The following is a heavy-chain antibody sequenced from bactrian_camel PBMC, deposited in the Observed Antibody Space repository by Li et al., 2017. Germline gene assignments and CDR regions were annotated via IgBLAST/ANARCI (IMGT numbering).Heavy chain of an antibody. D-gene: IGHD6*01. CDR3: AAGVCMFGSWTSDEFNY. Sequence: HVQLVESGGGSVQTGGSLRLSCAASGYTYRDYCMGWVRQAPGKEREGVAAICPASGRRYYGDSVKGRFTISKDNAKDTLYLQMNSLKPEDTAMYYCAAGVCMFGSWTSDEFNYWGQGTQVTVS. V-gene: IGHV3S1*01. CDR1: GYTYRDYC. J-gene: IGHJ4*01. CDR2: ICPASGRR.